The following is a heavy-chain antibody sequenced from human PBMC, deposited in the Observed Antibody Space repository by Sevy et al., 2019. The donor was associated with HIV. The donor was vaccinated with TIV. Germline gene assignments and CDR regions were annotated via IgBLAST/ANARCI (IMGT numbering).Heavy chain of an antibody. J-gene: IGHJ5*02. CDR3: ARNKSRREGEYWFDP. CDR2: IYYTGST. CDR1: GGSISSGAYY. V-gene: IGHV4-31*03. Sequence: SQILSLTCTVSGGSISSGAYYWSWIRQHPGTGLECIGYIYYTGSTYHNPSLRSRVTMSVDTSKNQFSLRLSSVTAADTAVYYCARNKSRREGEYWFDPWGQGTLVTVSS. D-gene: IGHD1-26*01.